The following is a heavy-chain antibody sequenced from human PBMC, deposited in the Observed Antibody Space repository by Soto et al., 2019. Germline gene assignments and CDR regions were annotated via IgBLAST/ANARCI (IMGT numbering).Heavy chain of an antibody. CDR3: ARVRCSSTSCYYGWFDP. CDR2: IYYSGST. D-gene: IGHD2-2*01. Sequence: SETLSLTCTVSGGSIISGGYYFICIRQHPWKGLELIGYIYYSGSTYYNPSLKSRVTISVDTSKNQFSLKLSSVTAADTAVYYCARVRCSSTSCYYGWFDPWGQGTLVTVSS. J-gene: IGHJ5*02. CDR1: GGSIISGGYY. V-gene: IGHV4-31*03.